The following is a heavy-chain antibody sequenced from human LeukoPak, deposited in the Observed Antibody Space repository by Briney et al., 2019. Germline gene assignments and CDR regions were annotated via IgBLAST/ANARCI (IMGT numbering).Heavy chain of an antibody. CDR2: IYPGDSDT. D-gene: IGHD3-3*01. Sequence: GESLKISCKGSGYSFTSYWIGWVRQMPGKGLEWMGIIYPGDSDTRYSPSFQGQVTISADESISTAYLQWSSLKASDTAMYYCARGITIFGVVIIFAGEPNYYFDYWGQGTLVTVSS. CDR3: ARGITIFGVVIIFAGEPNYYFDY. V-gene: IGHV5-51*01. CDR1: GYSFTSYW. J-gene: IGHJ4*02.